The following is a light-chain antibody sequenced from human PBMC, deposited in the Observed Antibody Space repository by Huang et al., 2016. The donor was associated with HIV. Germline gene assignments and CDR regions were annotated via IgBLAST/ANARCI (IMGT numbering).Light chain of an antibody. J-gene: IGKJ4*01. Sequence: IVMTQSPATLSLSPGERATLSCRANKSVSTNLAWYQQRVGQAPRLLIYGSSTRASDVPARFSGSGSGTDFTLTISSLQSDDVALYFCQQYNNWLLSFGGGTKVDI. CDR2: GSS. V-gene: IGKV3-15*01. CDR3: QQYNNWLLS. CDR1: KSVSTN.